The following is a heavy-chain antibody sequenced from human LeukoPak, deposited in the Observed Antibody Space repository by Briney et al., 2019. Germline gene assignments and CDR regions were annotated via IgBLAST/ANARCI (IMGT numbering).Heavy chain of an antibody. CDR1: GGSFSGYY. J-gene: IGHJ6*02. CDR3: ARGSRDSQAQPPTYYYYGMDV. V-gene: IGHV4-34*01. CDR2: INHSGST. Sequence: PSETLSLTCAVYGGSFSGYYWSWIRQPPGKGLEWIGEINHSGSTNYNPSLKSRVTISVDTSKNQFSLKLSSVTAADTAVYYCARGSRDSQAQPPTYYYYGMDVWGQGTTVTVSS. D-gene: IGHD2-2*01.